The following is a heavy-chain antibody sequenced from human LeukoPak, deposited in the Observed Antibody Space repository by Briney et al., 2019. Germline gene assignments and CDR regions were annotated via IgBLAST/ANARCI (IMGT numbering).Heavy chain of an antibody. J-gene: IGHJ4*02. D-gene: IGHD1-14*01. Sequence: QTGGSLRLSCAASGFTFSSYAMSWVRQAPGKGLEWVSAISGSGGSTYYADSVKGRFTISRDNSKNTLYLQMNSLRAEDTAVYYCAKPIPTQGLPRPHFDYWGQGTLVTVSS. CDR3: AKPIPTQGLPRPHFDY. CDR2: ISGSGGST. V-gene: IGHV3-23*01. CDR1: GFTFSSYA.